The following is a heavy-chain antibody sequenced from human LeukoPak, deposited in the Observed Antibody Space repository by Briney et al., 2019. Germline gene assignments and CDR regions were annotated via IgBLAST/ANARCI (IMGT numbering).Heavy chain of an antibody. J-gene: IGHJ4*02. CDR1: GYTFTSYG. CDR3: ATEGRYGSGTYYLTY. Sequence: ASVKVSCKASGYTFTSYGISWVRQAPGQGLEWMGWISAYNGNTNYAQKLQGRVTMTEDTSVDTAYMELGSLRSDDTAVYYCATEGRYGSGTYYLTYWGQGTLLTVS. D-gene: IGHD3-10*01. V-gene: IGHV1-18*01. CDR2: ISAYNGNT.